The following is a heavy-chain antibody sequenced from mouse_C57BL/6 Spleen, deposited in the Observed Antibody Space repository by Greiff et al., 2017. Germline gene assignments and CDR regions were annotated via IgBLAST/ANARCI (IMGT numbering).Heavy chain of an antibody. J-gene: IGHJ4*01. CDR1: GYSITSGYY. CDR2: ISYDGSN. CDR3: ARGDYYAMDY. V-gene: IGHV3-6*01. Sequence: EVQLQESGPGLVKPSQSLSLTCSVTGYSITSGYYWNWIRQFPGNKLEWMGYISYDGSNKYNPSLKNRISITRDTSKNQFFLKLNSVTTEDTATYYCARGDYYAMDYWGQGTSVTVSS.